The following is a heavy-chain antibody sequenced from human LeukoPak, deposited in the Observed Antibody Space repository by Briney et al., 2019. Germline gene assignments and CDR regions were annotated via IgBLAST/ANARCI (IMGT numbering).Heavy chain of an antibody. Sequence: GSLRLSCAASGFTFSSYAMSWVCQAPGKGLEWVSAISSSYINTYYADSVKGRVTISRDNSKNTLFLQMNSVRAEDTAIYYCARTFVSGDGYKVGYFDYWGQGSIASVSS. V-gene: IGHV3-23*01. CDR3: ARTFVSGDGYKVGYFDY. CDR2: ISSSYINT. J-gene: IGHJ4*01. D-gene: IGHD5-24*01. CDR1: GFTFSSYA.